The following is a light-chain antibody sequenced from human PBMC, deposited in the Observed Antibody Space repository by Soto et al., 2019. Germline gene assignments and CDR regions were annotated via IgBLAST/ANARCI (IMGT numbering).Light chain of an antibody. Sequence: QSVLTQPPSVSGAPGQRVTISCTGSSSNIGAGYDVHWYQQLPGTAPKLLIYGNSNRPSGVPDRFSGSKSGTSASLAITGLQAEDVADYYRQSYDSSLSGAVFGGGTQLTGL. J-gene: IGLJ7*01. CDR1: SSNIGAGYD. V-gene: IGLV1-40*01. CDR2: GNS. CDR3: QSYDSSLSGAV.